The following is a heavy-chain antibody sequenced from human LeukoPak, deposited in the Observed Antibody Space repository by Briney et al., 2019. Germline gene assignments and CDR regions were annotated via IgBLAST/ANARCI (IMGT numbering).Heavy chain of an antibody. J-gene: IGHJ4*02. D-gene: IGHD6-19*01. CDR1: GFTFSSYA. CDR2: IWYDGSNK. Sequence: HPGGSLRLSCAASGFTFSSYAMHWVRQAPGKGLEWVAVIWYDGSNKYYADSVKDRFTISRDNSKNTLYLQMNSLSAEDTAVYYCAGDITVAGTFGYWGQGTLVTLSS. CDR3: AGDITVAGTFGY. V-gene: IGHV3-33*08.